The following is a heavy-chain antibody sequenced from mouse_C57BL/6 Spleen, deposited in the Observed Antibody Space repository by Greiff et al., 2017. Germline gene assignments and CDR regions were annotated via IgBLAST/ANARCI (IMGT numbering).Heavy chain of an antibody. D-gene: IGHD4-1*01. V-gene: IGHV1-55*01. CDR2: IYPGSGST. CDR3: AWDWYFDV. CDR1: GYTFTSYW. Sequence: LVESGAELVKPGASVKMSCKASGYTFTSYWITWVKQRPGQGLEWIGDIYPGSGSTNYNEKFKGKATLTVDTSSSTAYMQLSSLTSEDSAVYYCAWDWYFDVWGTGTTVTVSS. J-gene: IGHJ1*03.